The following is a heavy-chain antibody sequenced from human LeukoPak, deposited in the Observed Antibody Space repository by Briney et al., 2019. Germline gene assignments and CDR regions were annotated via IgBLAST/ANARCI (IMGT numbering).Heavy chain of an antibody. V-gene: IGHV1-18*04. CDR1: GYTFTNFG. D-gene: IGHD3-3*01. CDR3: ARDRHYDASTVFDP. CDR2: ISTYNGNT. J-gene: IGHJ5*02. Sequence: ASVKVSCKASGYTFTNFGISWVRQAPGQRPEWMGWISTYNGNTNYAQNLQDRVTLTTDTSTTTVYMELRSLRSDDTAIYYCARDRHYDASTVFDPWGQGTLVTVSS.